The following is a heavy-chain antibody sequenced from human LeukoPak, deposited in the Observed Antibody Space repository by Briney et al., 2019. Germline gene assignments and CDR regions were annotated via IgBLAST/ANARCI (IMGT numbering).Heavy chain of an antibody. D-gene: IGHD2-2*01. CDR1: GFPFSSYW. V-gene: IGHV3-74*01. Sequence: GGPLSHSCGPCGFPFSSYWMQCLREPPEKKLVGFSHLNSDGSGTTYADSVKGRFTICRDNATDSLYLQRNSLSGDDTVVYYCARASFCSSTSCLGLYAFDIWGQGTMVTVSS. J-gene: IGHJ3*02. CDR2: LNSDGSGT. CDR3: ARASFCSSTSCLGLYAFDI.